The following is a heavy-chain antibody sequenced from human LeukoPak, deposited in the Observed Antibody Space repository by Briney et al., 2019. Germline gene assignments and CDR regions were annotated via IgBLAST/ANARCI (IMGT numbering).Heavy chain of an antibody. D-gene: IGHD5-18*01. CDR3: ASTNGYEGRYFQR. CDR2: IYYSGST. Sequence: SETLSLTCTVSGGSISSGGYYWSWIRQHPGKGLEWIGYIYYSGSTYFNPSLKSRLTISVDTSKNQFSLKLSSVTAADTAVYYCASTNGYEGRYFQRWGQGTLVTVSS. V-gene: IGHV4-31*03. J-gene: IGHJ1*01. CDR1: GGSISSGGYY.